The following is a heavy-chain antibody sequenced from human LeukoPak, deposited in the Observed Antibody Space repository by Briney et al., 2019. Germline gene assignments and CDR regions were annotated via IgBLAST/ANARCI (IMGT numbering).Heavy chain of an antibody. CDR2: IYYSGST. CDR3: ARGVVPAAPTVWFDP. CDR1: GGSISSHY. V-gene: IGHV4-59*11. D-gene: IGHD2-2*01. J-gene: IGHJ5*02. Sequence: PSETLSLTCTVTGGSISSHYWSWIRQPPGKGLEWIGYIYYSGSTNYNPSLKSRVTISVDTSKNQFSLKLSSVTAADTAVYYCARGVVPAAPTVWFDPWGQGTLVTVSS.